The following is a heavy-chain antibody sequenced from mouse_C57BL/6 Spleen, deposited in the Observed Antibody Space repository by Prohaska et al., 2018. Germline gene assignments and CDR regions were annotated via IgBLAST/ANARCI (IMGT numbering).Heavy chain of an antibody. CDR2: IDPETGGT. CDR1: GYTFTDYE. CDR3: TEGYYFDY. J-gene: IGHJ2*01. Sequence: GAELVRPGASVTLSCKASGYTFTDYEMHWVKQTPVHGLEWIGAIDPETGGTAYNQKFKGKAILTADKSSSTAYMERRSLTSEDSAVYYCTEGYYFDYWGQGTTLTGSS. V-gene: IGHV1-15*01.